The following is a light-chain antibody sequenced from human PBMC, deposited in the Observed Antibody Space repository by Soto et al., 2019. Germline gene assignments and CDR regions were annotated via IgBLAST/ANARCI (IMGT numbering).Light chain of an antibody. CDR2: EVS. J-gene: IGLJ1*01. CDR3: TSYTSSSFYV. CDR1: SSAVGGYKY. V-gene: IGLV2-14*01. Sequence: QSVLTQPASVSGSPGQSITISCTGTSSAVGGYKYVSWYQQHPGKAPKLMIYEVSNRPSGASNRFSGSKSGNTASLTISGLQAEDEADYYCTSYTSSSFYVFGTGTKVTVL.